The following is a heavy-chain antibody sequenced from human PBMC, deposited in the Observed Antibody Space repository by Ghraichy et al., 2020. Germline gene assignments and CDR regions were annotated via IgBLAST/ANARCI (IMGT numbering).Heavy chain of an antibody. CDR2: INSNSRTI. Sequence: ESLNISCAASGFSFSSSDMNWVRQAPGKGPEWISYINSNSRTIYYADSVKGRFTISRDNAKNSLWLQMTSLRAEDTAVYYCARDFSEFQYNWVDPWGQGTLVTVSS. V-gene: IGHV3-48*01. CDR1: GFSFSSSD. CDR3: ARDFSEFQYNWVDP. D-gene: IGHD2-21*01. J-gene: IGHJ5*02.